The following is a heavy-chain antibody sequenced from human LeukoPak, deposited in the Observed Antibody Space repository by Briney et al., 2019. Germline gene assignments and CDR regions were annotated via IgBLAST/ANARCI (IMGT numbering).Heavy chain of an antibody. V-gene: IGHV3-7*01. D-gene: IGHD6-19*01. J-gene: IGHJ4*02. CDR2: IKQDGSGK. CDR1: GFTFSSYW. CDR3: ARHPAVAEFDY. Sequence: PGGSLRLSCAASGFTFSSYWMSWVRQAPGKGLEWVANIKQDGSGKYYVDSVKGRFTISRDNAKNSLYLQMNSLRAEDTAVYYCARHPAVAEFDYWGQGTLVTVSS.